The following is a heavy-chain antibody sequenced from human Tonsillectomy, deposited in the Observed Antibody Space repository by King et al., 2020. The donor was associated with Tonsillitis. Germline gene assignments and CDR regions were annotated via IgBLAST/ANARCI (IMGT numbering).Heavy chain of an antibody. CDR3: ARDPSTSCYSCYYYGMDV. J-gene: IGHJ6*02. V-gene: IGHV1-2*02. CDR2: INPNSGGT. Sequence: LVQSGAEVKKPGASVKVSCKASGYTFTGYYMHWVRQAPGQGLEWMGWINPNSGGTNYAQKFQGRGTMTRDTSISTAYMELSRLRSDDTAVYYCARDPSTSCYSCYYYGMDVWGQGTTVTVSS. D-gene: IGHD2-2*02. CDR1: GYTFTGYY.